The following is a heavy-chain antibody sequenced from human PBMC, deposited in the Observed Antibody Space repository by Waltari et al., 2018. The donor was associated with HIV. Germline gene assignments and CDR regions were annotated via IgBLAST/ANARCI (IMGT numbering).Heavy chain of an antibody. CDR3: TREGVETTAPADY. CDR2: INGDGSGT. J-gene: IGHJ4*02. V-gene: IGHV3-74*01. Sequence: EVQLVESGGGLVQAGGSLRLSCAASGFTFSSLWMHWVRQAPGKGLVWVARINGDGSGTSYADSVRGRFSISRENAENSLHLHMNSVRPEDTGLYYCTREGVETTAPADYWGQGTLVTVSS. CDR1: GFTFSSLW. D-gene: IGHD4-17*01.